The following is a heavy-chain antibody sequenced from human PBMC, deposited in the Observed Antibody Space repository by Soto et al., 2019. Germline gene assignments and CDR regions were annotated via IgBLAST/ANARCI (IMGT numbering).Heavy chain of an antibody. CDR1: GYTFTSYD. Sequence: QVQLVQSGAEVKKPGASVKVSCKASGYTFTSYDINWVRQATGQGLEWMGWMNPNSGNTGYAQKFQGRVTMTRNTSISTAYMELRSLRSDDTAVYYCARARRTIFGVVPPFDPWGQGTLVTVSS. V-gene: IGHV1-8*01. CDR3: ARARRTIFGVVPPFDP. CDR2: MNPNSGNT. J-gene: IGHJ5*02. D-gene: IGHD3-3*01.